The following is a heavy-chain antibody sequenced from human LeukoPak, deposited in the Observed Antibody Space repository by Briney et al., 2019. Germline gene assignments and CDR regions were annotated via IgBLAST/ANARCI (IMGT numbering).Heavy chain of an antibody. D-gene: IGHD3-9*01. CDR3: ATHLYYDILTGYYTERYWFDP. CDR2: ISGSGAST. V-gene: IGHV3-23*01. Sequence: HSGGSLRLSCAASRFTFNSYAMSWVRQAPGKGLEWISGISGSGASTYYADSVTGRFTISRDNSRNTLYLQMNSLRSDDTAVYYCATHLYYDILTGYYTERYWFDPWGQGTLVTVSS. CDR1: RFTFNSYA. J-gene: IGHJ5*02.